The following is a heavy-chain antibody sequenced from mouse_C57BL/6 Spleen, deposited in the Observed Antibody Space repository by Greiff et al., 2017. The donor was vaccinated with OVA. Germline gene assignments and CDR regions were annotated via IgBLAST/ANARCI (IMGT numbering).Heavy chain of an antibody. J-gene: IGHJ3*01. CDR1: GYTFTSYW. CDR3: ARRDGNPWFAY. Sequence: VQLQQPGAELVRPGSSVKLSCKASGYTFTSYWMHWVKQRPIQGLEWIGNIDPSDSETHYNQKFKDKATLTVDKSSSTAYMQLSSLTSEDSAVYYCARRDGNPWFAYWGQGTLVTVSA. V-gene: IGHV1-52*01. D-gene: IGHD2-1*01. CDR2: IDPSDSET.